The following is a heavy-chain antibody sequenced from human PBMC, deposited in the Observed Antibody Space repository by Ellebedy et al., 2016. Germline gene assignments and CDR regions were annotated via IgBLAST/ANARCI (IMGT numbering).Heavy chain of an antibody. CDR2: IYWDDDK. CDR3: ALSGMFEAGTSSFFDY. J-gene: IGHJ4*02. Sequence: SGPTLVKPTQTLTLTCTFSGFSLSTSGVGVGWIRQPPGKALEWLALIYWDDDKRYSPSLKSRLTITKDTSKNQVVLTMTNMDPVDTATYYCALSGMFEAGTSSFFDYWGQGTLVTVSS. CDR1: GFSLSTSGVG. D-gene: IGHD6-19*01. V-gene: IGHV2-5*02.